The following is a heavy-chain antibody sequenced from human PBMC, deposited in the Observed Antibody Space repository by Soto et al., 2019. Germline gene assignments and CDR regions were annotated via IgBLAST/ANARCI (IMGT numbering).Heavy chain of an antibody. V-gene: IGHV1-69*02. CDR1: GGTFSSYI. J-gene: IGHJ4*02. CDR2: IIPIIGIA. Sequence: QVQLVQSGAEVKKPGSSVKVSCKASGGTFSSYIISWVRQAPGQGPEWMGRIIPIIGIANYAQKFKGTVTITADKSTSTAYMELSSLRCEDTAVYHCARGSGGGFDYWGQGTLVTVSS. D-gene: IGHD1-26*01. CDR3: ARGSGGGFDY.